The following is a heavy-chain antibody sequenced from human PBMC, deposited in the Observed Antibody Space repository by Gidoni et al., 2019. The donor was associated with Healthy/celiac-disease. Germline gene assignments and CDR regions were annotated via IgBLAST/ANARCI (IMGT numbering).Heavy chain of an antibody. CDR3: TTLSYNWNDASFDY. J-gene: IGHJ4*02. V-gene: IGHV3-15*07. CDR1: GFTFSTAW. CDR2: IKSKTDGGTT. Sequence: EVQLVESGGGLVKPGVSLRLSCAASGFTFSTAWMNWVRQAPGKGLEWGGRIKSKTDGGTTDYAAPVKGRFTISRDDSKNTLYLQMNSLKTEDTAVYYCTTLSYNWNDASFDYWGQGTLVTVSS. D-gene: IGHD1-1*01.